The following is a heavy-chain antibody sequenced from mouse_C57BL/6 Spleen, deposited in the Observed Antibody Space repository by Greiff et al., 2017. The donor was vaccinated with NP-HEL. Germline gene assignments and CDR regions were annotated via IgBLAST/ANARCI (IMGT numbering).Heavy chain of an antibody. J-gene: IGHJ2*01. Sequence: EVKLLESGGGLVQPGGSMKLSCVASGFTFSNYWMNWVRQSPEKGLEWVAQIRLKSDNYATHYAESVKGRFTISRDDSKSSVYLQMNNLRAEDTGIYYCKSYYYGSSYGDYFDYWGQGTTLTVSS. CDR2: IRLKSDNYAT. CDR3: KSYYYGSSYGDYFDY. V-gene: IGHV6-3*01. CDR1: GFTFSNYW. D-gene: IGHD1-1*01.